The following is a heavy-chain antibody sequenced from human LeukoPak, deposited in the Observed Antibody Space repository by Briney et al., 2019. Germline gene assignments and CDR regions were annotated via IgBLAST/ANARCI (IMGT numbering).Heavy chain of an antibody. CDR2: IYYSGST. Sequence: PSETLSLTCTVSGYSISSGYYWGWIRQPPGKGLEWIGSIYYSGSTYYNPSLKSRVTISVDTSKNQFSLKLSSVTAADTAVYYCARHYGGNWDNWFDPWGQGTLVTVSS. CDR1: GYSISSGYY. J-gene: IGHJ5*02. D-gene: IGHD4-23*01. V-gene: IGHV4-38-2*02. CDR3: ARHYGGNWDNWFDP.